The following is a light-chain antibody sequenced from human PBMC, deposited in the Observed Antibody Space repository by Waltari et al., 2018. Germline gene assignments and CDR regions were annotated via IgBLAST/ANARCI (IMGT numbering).Light chain of an antibody. CDR2: RNT. V-gene: IGLV1-47*01. J-gene: IGLJ2*01. CDR3: AAWDDSLSGPV. CDR1: SPNIGSNF. Sequence: QSVLTQPPSASGTPGQRVTISCSGSSPNIGSNFVYWYQQIPGTAPKLLIYRNTQRPSGVPDRFSGSKSGTSASLALSGLRSEDEADYYCAAWDDSLSGPVFGGGTKLTVL.